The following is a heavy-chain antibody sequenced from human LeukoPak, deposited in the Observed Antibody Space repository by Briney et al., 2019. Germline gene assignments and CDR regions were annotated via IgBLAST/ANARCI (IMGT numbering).Heavy chain of an antibody. Sequence: GGSLRLSCAASGFTFSSYAMSWVRQAPGKGLEWVSAISGSGGSTYYADSVKGRFTISRDNSKNTLYLQMNSLRAEDTAAYYCAKGLAAGTGYFDYWGQGTLVTVSS. CDR3: AKGLAAGTGYFDY. CDR1: GFTFSSYA. D-gene: IGHD6-13*01. CDR2: ISGSGGST. J-gene: IGHJ4*02. V-gene: IGHV3-23*01.